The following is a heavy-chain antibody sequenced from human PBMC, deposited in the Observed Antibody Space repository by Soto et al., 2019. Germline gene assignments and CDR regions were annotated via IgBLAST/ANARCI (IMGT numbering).Heavy chain of an antibody. J-gene: IGHJ4*02. CDR1: GFSFSTYA. CDR2: ISGDGGST. Sequence: EVLLLESGGGLVQPGGSLRLSCGASGFSFSTYAMSWVRQAPGKGLEWVSGISGDGGSTYYADSGKGRFSISRDNSKNALYLQINSLRVEDTAVYYCAKRVGYVEIDYWGQGTLVTVSS. CDR3: AKRVGYVEIDY. V-gene: IGHV3-23*01. D-gene: IGHD3-10*02.